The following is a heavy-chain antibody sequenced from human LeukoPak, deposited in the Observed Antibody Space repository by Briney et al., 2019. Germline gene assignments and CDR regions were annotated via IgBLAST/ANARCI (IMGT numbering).Heavy chain of an antibody. D-gene: IGHD6-6*01. CDR3: ARGGASSLSFDF. J-gene: IGHJ5*01. V-gene: IGHV4-34*01. Sequence: PAETVPLICAVYGGSFSGYYWSWIRQPPGKGLEWIGEINHSGSTNYNPSLKSRVTISLDTSKQQLSLNLNSVTAADTAVYYCARGGASSLSFDFWGPGALV. CDR2: INHSGST. CDR1: GGSFSGYY.